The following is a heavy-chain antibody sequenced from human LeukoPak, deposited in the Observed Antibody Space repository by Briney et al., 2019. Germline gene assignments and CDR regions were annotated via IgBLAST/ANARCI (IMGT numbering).Heavy chain of an antibody. V-gene: IGHV5-51*01. CDR1: GYTFSSYW. CDR3: ARFHTGPVDY. D-gene: IGHD1-14*01. Sequence: RGESLKISCKGSGYTFSSYWIAWVRQMPGKGLEWMGIIYPGDSDTRYSPSFQGQVTISADKSISTAYLQWSSLKASDTAMYYCARFHTGPVDYWGQGTLVTVSS. J-gene: IGHJ4*02. CDR2: IYPGDSDT.